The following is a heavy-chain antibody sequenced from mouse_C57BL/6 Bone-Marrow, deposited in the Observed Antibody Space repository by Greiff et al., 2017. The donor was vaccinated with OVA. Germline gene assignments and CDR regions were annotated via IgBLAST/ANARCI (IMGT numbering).Heavy chain of an antibody. D-gene: IGHD1-1*01. V-gene: IGHV1-72*01. J-gene: IGHJ1*03. Sequence: VQLQQSGAELVKPGASVKLSCKASGYTFTSYWMHWVKQRPGRGLEWIGRIDPKSGGTKYNEKFKSKATMTVDKPSSTAYMQLSSLTSEDSAVYYCARDYGRVPWYFDVWGTGTTVTVSS. CDR2: IDPKSGGT. CDR3: ARDYGRVPWYFDV. CDR1: GYTFTSYW.